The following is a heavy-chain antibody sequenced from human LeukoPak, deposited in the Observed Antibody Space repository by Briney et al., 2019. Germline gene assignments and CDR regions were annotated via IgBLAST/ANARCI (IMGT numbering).Heavy chain of an antibody. J-gene: IGHJ4*02. V-gene: IGHV3-23*01. CDR3: AKGGTSSSRFDS. CDR2: ISGSDYST. D-gene: IGHD6-6*01. Sequence: EGSLRLSCAASGFAFSSHAMTWVRQAPGKGLEWVSAISGSDYSTYYADSVKGRFTISRDNSKNTLYLQMSSLRAEDTALYYCAKGGTSSSRFDSWGQGTLVTVSS. CDR1: GFAFSSHA.